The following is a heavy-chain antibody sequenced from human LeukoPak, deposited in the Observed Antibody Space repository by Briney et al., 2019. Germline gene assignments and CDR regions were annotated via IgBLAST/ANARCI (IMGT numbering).Heavy chain of an antibody. CDR1: GFTVRSNY. J-gene: IGHJ4*02. CDR3: ARGPTRILYFDY. D-gene: IGHD2-15*01. CDR2: IYSGGST. V-gene: IGHV3-53*01. Sequence: TGGSLRLSCAASGFTVRSNYMSWVRQAPGKGLEWVSVIYSGGSTYYADSVKGRFTISRDNSKNTLYLQMNSLRAEDTAVYYCARGPTRILYFDYWGQGTLVTVSS.